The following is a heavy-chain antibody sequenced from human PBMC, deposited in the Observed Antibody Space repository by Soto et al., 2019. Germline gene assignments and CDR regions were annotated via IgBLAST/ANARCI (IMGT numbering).Heavy chain of an antibody. CDR2: IDPYDTGI. V-gene: IGHV3-74*01. Sequence: EVQFVESGGGLVQPGGSLRLSCAASGFAFSSEWLHWVRQAPGKGLVWVSRIDPYDTGITYADSVKGRFTISRDNAKNTLYVQMNSLRAEDTAVYYCTSDTFGARDSWGQGTLVTVSS. J-gene: IGHJ4*02. CDR3: TSDTFGARDS. D-gene: IGHD2-15*01. CDR1: GFAFSSEW.